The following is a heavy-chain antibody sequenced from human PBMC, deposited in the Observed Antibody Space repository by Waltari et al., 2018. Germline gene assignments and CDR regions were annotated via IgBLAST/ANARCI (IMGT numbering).Heavy chain of an antibody. J-gene: IGHJ4*02. D-gene: IGHD6-13*01. V-gene: IGHV1-69*05. CDR1: GGPFSSYA. CDR3: ATVGGSWDPVDY. Sequence: QVQLVQSGAEVKKPGSSVKVSCKASGGPFSSYAISWVRQAPGQGLEWMGGNIPYFGKRNYGQEFQGRVTITTDESTSTAYMELSSLRSEDTAVYYCATVGGSWDPVDYWGQGTLVTVSS. CDR2: NIPYFGKR.